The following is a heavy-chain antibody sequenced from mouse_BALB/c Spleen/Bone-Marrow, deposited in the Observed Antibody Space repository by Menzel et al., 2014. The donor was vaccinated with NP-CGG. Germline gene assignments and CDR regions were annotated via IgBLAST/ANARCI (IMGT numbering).Heavy chain of an antibody. Sequence: QVQLQQSGSVLARPGASVKLSCKASGYTFTSSWMHWAKQRPGQGLEWIGEIHPNSGNTNYNEKFKGKATLTVDTSSSTAYVDLSSLTSEDSAVYYCARGGYGNYYFDYWGQGTTLTVSS. V-gene: IGHV1S130*01. D-gene: IGHD2-1*01. CDR2: IHPNSGNT. CDR1: GYTFTSSW. J-gene: IGHJ2*01. CDR3: ARGGYGNYYFDY.